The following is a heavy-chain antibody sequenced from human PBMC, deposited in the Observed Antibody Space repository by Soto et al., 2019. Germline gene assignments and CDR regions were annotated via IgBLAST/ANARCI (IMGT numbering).Heavy chain of an antibody. CDR2: ISYEGDNK. Sequence: QVQLGESGGGVVQPGTSLRLSCAASGFTFNNYGMHWVRQAPGKGLEGVALISYEGDNKYFPASVKGRFTISRDNSKNTLYLKMNSLRPEDTAVYYCAKDLGISGNYNRFDYWGQGIMVTVSS. CDR3: AKDLGISGNYNRFDY. J-gene: IGHJ4*02. D-gene: IGHD1-26*01. V-gene: IGHV3-30*18. CDR1: GFTFNNYG.